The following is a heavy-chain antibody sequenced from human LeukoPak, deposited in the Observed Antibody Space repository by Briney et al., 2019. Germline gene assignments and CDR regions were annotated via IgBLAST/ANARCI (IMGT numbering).Heavy chain of an antibody. D-gene: IGHD3-3*01. J-gene: IGHJ5*02. Sequence: ASVKVSCTASGYTFTGYYMDWVRQAPGQGLEWMGWINPNSGGTNYAQKFQGRVTMTRDTSISTAYMELSRLRSDDTAVYYCARAYDFWSGTNWFDPWGQGTLVTVSS. CDR1: GYTFTGYY. CDR2: INPNSGGT. V-gene: IGHV1-2*02. CDR3: ARAYDFWSGTNWFDP.